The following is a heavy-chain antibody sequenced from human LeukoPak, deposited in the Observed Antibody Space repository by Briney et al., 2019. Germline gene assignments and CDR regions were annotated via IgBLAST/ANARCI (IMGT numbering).Heavy chain of an antibody. J-gene: IGHJ4*02. D-gene: IGHD5-12*01. CDR1: GFTFSNYA. Sequence: GGSLRLSCAASGFTFSNYAMNWVRQAPGKGLEWVSAISGSGGSTYYADSVKGRFTISRDNSKNTLYLQMNSLRAEDTAVYYCAKDSGWLRFHYWGQGTLVTVSS. CDR3: AKDSGWLRFHY. CDR2: ISGSGGST. V-gene: IGHV3-23*01.